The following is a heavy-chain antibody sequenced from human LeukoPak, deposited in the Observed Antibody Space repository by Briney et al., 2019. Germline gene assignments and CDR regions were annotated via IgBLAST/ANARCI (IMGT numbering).Heavy chain of an antibody. CDR2: ISVNNGGT. J-gene: IGHJ1*01. D-gene: IGHD2-2*01. V-gene: IGHV1-18*01. Sequence: AAVKVSCKASGYTFTTYSLAWMRQAPGQSLEWMGWISVNNGGTNNAQSFQDRVSLTRDTSTNTAYLGLRSLRSDDTAIIYCATATQPRGYFRHWGKGTLVTVP. CDR1: GYTFTTYS. CDR3: ATATQPRGYFRH.